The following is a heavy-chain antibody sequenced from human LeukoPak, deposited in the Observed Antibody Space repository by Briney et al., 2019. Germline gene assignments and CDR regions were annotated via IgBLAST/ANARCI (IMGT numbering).Heavy chain of an antibody. D-gene: IGHD6-13*01. V-gene: IGHV3-53*01. J-gene: IGHJ6*02. CDR3: ARDRAAAGKDYYYYGMDV. CDR1: GFTVSSNY. Sequence: PGGSLRLSCAASGFTVSSNYMSWVRQAPGKGLEWVSVIYSGGSTYYADSVKGRFTISRDNSKNTLYLQMNSLRAEDTAVYYCARDRAAAGKDYYYYGMDVWGQGTRVTVSS. CDR2: IYSGGST.